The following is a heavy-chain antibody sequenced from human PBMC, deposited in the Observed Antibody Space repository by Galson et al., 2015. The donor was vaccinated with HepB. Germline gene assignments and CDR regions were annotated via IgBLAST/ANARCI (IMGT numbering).Heavy chain of an antibody. D-gene: IGHD3-16*01. J-gene: IGHJ5*02. CDR2: IKSKTDGGTT. CDR3: TTEGEETGNWFDP. CDR1: GFTFSNAW. Sequence: SLRLSCAASGFTFSNAWMSWVRQAPGKGLEWVGRIKSKTDGGTTDYDAPVKGRFTISRDDSKTTLYLQMKSLKTEDTAVYYCTTEGEETGNWFDPWGQGTLVTVSS. V-gene: IGHV3-15*01.